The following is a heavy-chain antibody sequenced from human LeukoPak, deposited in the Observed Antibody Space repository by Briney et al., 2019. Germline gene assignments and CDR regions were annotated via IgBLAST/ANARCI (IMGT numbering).Heavy chain of an antibody. J-gene: IGHJ3*02. CDR1: GFAFSTFF. Sequence: GGSLRLSCEASGFAFSTFFMAWVRQSSGKGLEWVADIKLDGSETYYKGSVEGRFTISRDNADNSLYLQMNSLRAEDTAVYYCARDPGGSGWGAFDIWGQGTMVTVSS. CDR2: IKLDGSET. V-gene: IGHV3-7*05. D-gene: IGHD3-10*01. CDR3: ARDPGGSGWGAFDI.